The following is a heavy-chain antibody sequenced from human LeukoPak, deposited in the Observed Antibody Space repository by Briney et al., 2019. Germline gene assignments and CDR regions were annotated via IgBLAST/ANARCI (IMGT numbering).Heavy chain of an antibody. CDR3: ASELAHCVGDCLKN. J-gene: IGHJ4*02. CDR1: GFTFSNFY. D-gene: IGHD2-21*02. Sequence: GGSLRLSCAASGFTFSNFYLHWVRQAPGKGLVWVSRINADGSLINYADSVKGRFTVFRDNAESTLYLQMNSLRAEDTAVYYCASELAHCVGDCLKNWGQGTQVTVPS. CDR2: INADGSLI. V-gene: IGHV3-74*01.